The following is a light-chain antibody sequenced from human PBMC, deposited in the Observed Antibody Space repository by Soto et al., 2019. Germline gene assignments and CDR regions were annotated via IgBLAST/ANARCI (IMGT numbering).Light chain of an antibody. CDR2: EDN. Sequence: NFMLTQPHSVSESPGKTVSISCTRSSGSIGNNYVQWFQQRPGSAPTTVIYEDNQRPSGVPDRFSGSIDSSSNSASLTISGLKTEDEADYYCQSYDATNLVFGGGTKLTVL. J-gene: IGLJ2*01. CDR1: SGSIGNNY. V-gene: IGLV6-57*04. CDR3: QSYDATNLV.